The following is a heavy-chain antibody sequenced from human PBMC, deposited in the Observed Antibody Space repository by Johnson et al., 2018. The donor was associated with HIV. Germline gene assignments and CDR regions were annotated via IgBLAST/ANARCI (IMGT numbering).Heavy chain of an antibody. Sequence: VQLVESGGGLEHPGGSLRLSCAASGFTFSSYEMNWVRQAPGKGLEWVAYMSSSGSTIYYADSVKGRFTISKDSAKNLVYLQRNSLKTEGTAVYYCTPSRGDYGGSFNIWGQGTMVTVSS. D-gene: IGHD4-23*01. V-gene: IGHV3-48*03. CDR1: GFTFSSYE. J-gene: IGHJ3*02. CDR2: MSSSGSTI. CDR3: TPSRGDYGGSFNI.